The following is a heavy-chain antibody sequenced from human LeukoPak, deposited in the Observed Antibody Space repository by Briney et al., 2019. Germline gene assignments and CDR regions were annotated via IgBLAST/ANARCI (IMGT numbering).Heavy chain of an antibody. CDR2: ISNSDGTT. V-gene: IGHV3-23*01. CDR1: GFTFSSYA. Sequence: GGSLRLSCAVSGFTFSSYAMSWVRQAPGKGLEWVSTISNSDGTTYYADSVKGRFTISRDDSENTLSLQVNSLRAEDTAVSYCANATGYLLWGQGTLVTVSS. D-gene: IGHD1-14*01. J-gene: IGHJ4*02. CDR3: ANATGYLL.